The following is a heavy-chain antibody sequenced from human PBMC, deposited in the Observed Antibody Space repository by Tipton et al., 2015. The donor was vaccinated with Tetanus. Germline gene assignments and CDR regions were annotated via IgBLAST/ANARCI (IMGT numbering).Heavy chain of an antibody. CDR3: ARHGFGVLGKASYGMDA. V-gene: IGHV5-51*01. D-gene: IGHD3-3*01. J-gene: IGHJ6*02. CDR2: IYPGDFEI. CDR1: GYSFTSYW. Sequence: VQLVQSGAEVKKSGESLKISCKASGYSFTSYWIGWVRQMPGKGLEWMGIIYPGDFEIRYSPSFQGQVTISADKSINTAYLQWSSLKASDTAMYYCARHGFGVLGKASYGMDAWGQGTTVTVSS.